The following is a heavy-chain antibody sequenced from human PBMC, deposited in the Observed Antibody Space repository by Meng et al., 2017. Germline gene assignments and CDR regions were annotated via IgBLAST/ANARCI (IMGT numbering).Heavy chain of an antibody. D-gene: IGHD1-1*01. Sequence: VQLVEYGGCVCPHGGSLRLSCAASGFTVRNNYMGWVRQAPGKGLEWVSVIYSGGSTYYADSVKGRFTISRDNSKNTLYLQMNSLRAEDTAVYYCARDWRYWGQGTLVTVSS. J-gene: IGHJ4*02. V-gene: IGHV3-53*01. CDR2: IYSGGST. CDR3: ARDWRY. CDR1: GFTVRNNY.